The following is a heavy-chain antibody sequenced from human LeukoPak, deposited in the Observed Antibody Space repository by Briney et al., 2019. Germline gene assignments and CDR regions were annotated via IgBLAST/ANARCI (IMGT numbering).Heavy chain of an antibody. D-gene: IGHD6-19*01. J-gene: IGHJ4*02. Sequence: SETLSLTCTVSGVSISSYYWSWIRQPPGKGLEWIGYIYYSGSTYYNPSLKSRVTIAVDTSKNQFSLKLSSVTAADTAVYYCARDGSYSSGWHTFDYWGQGTLVTVSS. CDR3: ARDGSYSSGWHTFDY. CDR2: IYYSGST. CDR1: GVSISSYY. V-gene: IGHV4-59*01.